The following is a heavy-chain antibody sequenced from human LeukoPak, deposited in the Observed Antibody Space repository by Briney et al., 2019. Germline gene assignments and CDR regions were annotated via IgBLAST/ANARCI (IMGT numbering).Heavy chain of an antibody. CDR3: ARAGSAALYYYYYMDV. V-gene: IGHV3-48*01. Sequence: PGGSLRLSCAASVFTFSSYSMNWVRPAPGKGLEWVSYISSSSSTIYYADSVKGRFTISRDNAKNSLYLQMNSLRAEDTAVYYCARAGSAALYYYYYMDVWGKGTTVTVSS. CDR1: VFTFSSYS. D-gene: IGHD3-10*01. J-gene: IGHJ6*03. CDR2: ISSSSSTI.